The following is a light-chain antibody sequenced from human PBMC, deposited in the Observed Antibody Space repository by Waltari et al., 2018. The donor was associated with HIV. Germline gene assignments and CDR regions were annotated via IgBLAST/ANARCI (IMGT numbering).Light chain of an antibody. CDR2: SAS. J-gene: IGKJ1*01. Sequence: DIQVTQSPSSLSASVGDGVTVTCRASQTIGTYLNWYQQVPGEAPKLLIYSASNLQSGVPSRFSGSVYGTDFSLTISSLEPEDFAVYYCQQRYTTPRTFGQGTKVEIK. CDR3: QQRYTTPRT. CDR1: QTIGTY. V-gene: IGKV1-39*01.